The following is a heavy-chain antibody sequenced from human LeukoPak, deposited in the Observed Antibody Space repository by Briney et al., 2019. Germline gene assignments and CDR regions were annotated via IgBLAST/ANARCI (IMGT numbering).Heavy chain of an antibody. CDR3: ARVTLYAESALDY. CDR1: GFTFSDYY. Sequence: GGSLRLSCAASGFTFSDYYMSWIRQAPGKGLEWVSYISGSSSYTIYADSVKGRFTISRGNAKNSLYLQMSSLRAEDTAVYYCARVTLYAESALDYWGQGTLVTVSS. D-gene: IGHD4-17*01. CDR2: ISGSSSYT. J-gene: IGHJ4*02. V-gene: IGHV3-11*06.